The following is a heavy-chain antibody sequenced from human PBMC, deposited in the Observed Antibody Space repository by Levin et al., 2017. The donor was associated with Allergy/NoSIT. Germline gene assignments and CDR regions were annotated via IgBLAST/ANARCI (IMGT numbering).Heavy chain of an antibody. CDR3: AREPSCSGGSCPPYYFDY. Sequence: GGSLRLSCAASGFTFSSYSMNWVRQAPGKGLEWVSSISSSSSYIYYADSVKGRFTISRDNAKNSLYLQMNSLRAEDTAVYYCAREPSCSGGSCPPYYFDYWGQGTLVTVSS. CDR2: ISSSSSYI. J-gene: IGHJ4*02. V-gene: IGHV3-21*01. CDR1: GFTFSSYS. D-gene: IGHD2-15*01.